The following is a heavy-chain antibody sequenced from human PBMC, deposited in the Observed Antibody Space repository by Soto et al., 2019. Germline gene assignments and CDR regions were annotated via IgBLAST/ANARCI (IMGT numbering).Heavy chain of an antibody. J-gene: IGHJ4*02. CDR2: IRHDGGDK. CDR1: GFTFSSYW. Sequence: PGGSLRVSSAASGFTFSSYWMSWVRQAPGKGLEWVANIRHDGGDKYFLDSVKGRFTISRDNAKNSLYLQMNSLRVEDTAIYYCVRGAVVSGVDYFDYWGQGTLVTVSS. CDR3: VRGAVVSGVDYFDY. V-gene: IGHV3-7*04. D-gene: IGHD2-8*01.